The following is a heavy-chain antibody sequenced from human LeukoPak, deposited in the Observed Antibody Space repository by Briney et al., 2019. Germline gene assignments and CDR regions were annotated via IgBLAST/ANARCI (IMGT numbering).Heavy chain of an antibody. CDR3: ARDFGGILWFGEPYNWFDP. J-gene: IGHJ5*02. V-gene: IGHV4-34*01. Sequence: SETLSLTCAVYGGSFSGYYWSWIRQPPGKGLEWIGEINHSGSTNYNPSLKSRVTISVDTSKNQFSLKLSSVTAADTAVYYCARDFGGILWFGEPYNWFDPWGQGTLVTVSS. D-gene: IGHD3-10*01. CDR1: GGSFSGYY. CDR2: INHSGST.